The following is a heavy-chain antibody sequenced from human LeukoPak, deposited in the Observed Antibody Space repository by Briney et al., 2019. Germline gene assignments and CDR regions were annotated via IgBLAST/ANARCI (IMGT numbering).Heavy chain of an antibody. D-gene: IGHD3-9*01. CDR1: GFTFSSYA. J-gene: IGHJ4*02. Sequence: GGSLRLSCAASGFTFSSYAMTWVRQAPGKGLEWVSAMSGSGGTTYYADSVKGRFTISRDNSKNTLYLQVNSLRAEDAAVYYCAKGLINDWSALDYWGQGTLVTVSS. CDR3: AKGLINDWSALDY. V-gene: IGHV3-23*01. CDR2: MSGSGGTT.